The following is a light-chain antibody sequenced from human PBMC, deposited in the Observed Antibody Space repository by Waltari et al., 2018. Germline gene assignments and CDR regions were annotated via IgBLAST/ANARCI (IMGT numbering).Light chain of an antibody. CDR2: AAS. CDR1: QSISSY. Sequence: DIQMTQSPSSLSASVGDRVTITCRASQSISSYLNWYQQKPGKAPKLLIYAASSLQSGVPSRFSGSGSGTDFTLTISSLQPEDFATYYGQQSYSTWWTFGQGTKVEIK. CDR3: QQSYSTWWT. V-gene: IGKV1-39*01. J-gene: IGKJ1*01.